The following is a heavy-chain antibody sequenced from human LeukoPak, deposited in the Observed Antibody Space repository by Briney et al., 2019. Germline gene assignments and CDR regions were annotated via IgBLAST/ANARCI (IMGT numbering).Heavy chain of an antibody. V-gene: IGHV1-2*02. CDR2: INPNSGGT. CDR1: GYTFTGYY. CDR3: ARGCSSTSCYRGDAFDI. D-gene: IGHD2-2*01. J-gene: IGHJ3*02. Sequence: GASVKVSCKASGYTFTGYYMHWVRQAPGQGLEWMGWINPNSGGTNYAQKFQGRVTMTRDTSISTAYMELSRLRSDDTAVYYCARGCSSTSCYRGDAFDIWGQGTMVTVSS.